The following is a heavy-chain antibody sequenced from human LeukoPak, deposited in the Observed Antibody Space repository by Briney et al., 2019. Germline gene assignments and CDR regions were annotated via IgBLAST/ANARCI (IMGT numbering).Heavy chain of an antibody. CDR1: GYTFTAYY. J-gene: IGHJ5*02. D-gene: IGHD1-26*01. Sequence: GASVKVSCKASGYTFTAYYIHWVRQAPGQGLEWVGRINPNNGGTNYAQKFQGRVTMTGDTSISTSYMKLSGLRSNDTAVYYCARGSGSLSWGQGTLVTVSS. CDR2: INPNNGGT. CDR3: ARGSGSLS. V-gene: IGHV1-2*06.